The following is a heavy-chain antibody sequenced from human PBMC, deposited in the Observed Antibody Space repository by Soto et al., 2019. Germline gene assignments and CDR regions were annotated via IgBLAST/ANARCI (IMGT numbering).Heavy chain of an antibody. CDR3: AGRYCSSTSCYTWNGMDV. V-gene: IGHV3-23*01. Sequence: GGSLRISCAASGFTFSSYAMSWVRQAPGNGLAGGSAISGSGGSTYYADSVKGRFTISRDNSKNTLYLQMNSLRAEDTAVYYCAGRYCSSTSCYTWNGMDVWGQGTTVTVSS. D-gene: IGHD2-2*02. CDR1: GFTFSSYA. CDR2: ISGSGGST. J-gene: IGHJ6*02.